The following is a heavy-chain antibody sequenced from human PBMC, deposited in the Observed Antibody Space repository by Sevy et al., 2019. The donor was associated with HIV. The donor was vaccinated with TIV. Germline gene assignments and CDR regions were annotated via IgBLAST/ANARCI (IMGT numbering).Heavy chain of an antibody. J-gene: IGHJ4*02. CDR1: GFRFDDYA. CDR3: VKDMGDYYDSYGFKMFDF. V-gene: IGHV3-9*01. CDR2: ISWSSGTI. Sequence: GGSLRLSCAASGFRFDDYAMHWVRQTPGKGLEWVSGISWSSGTIRYADLVMGRFTVSRDNAKNSMYLQMNSLRDEDTALYYCVKDMGDYYDSYGFKMFDFWGQGTLVTVSS. D-gene: IGHD3-22*01.